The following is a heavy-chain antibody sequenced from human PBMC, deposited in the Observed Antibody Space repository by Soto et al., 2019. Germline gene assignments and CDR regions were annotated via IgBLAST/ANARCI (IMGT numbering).Heavy chain of an antibody. Sequence: ASVKVSCKASGYTFTSYYMHWVRQAPGQGLEWMGIINPSGGSTSYAQKFQGRVTMTTDTSTSTVYMELRSLRSDDTAVYYCARDLVADYVWGSYREFDYWGQGTLVTVSS. D-gene: IGHD3-16*02. J-gene: IGHJ4*02. CDR2: INPSGGST. V-gene: IGHV1-46*01. CDR1: GYTFTSYY. CDR3: ARDLVADYVWGSYREFDY.